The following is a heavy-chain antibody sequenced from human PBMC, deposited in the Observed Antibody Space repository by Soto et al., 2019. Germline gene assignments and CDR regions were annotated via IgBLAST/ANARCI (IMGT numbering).Heavy chain of an antibody. J-gene: IGHJ5*02. CDR1: GFTFISYA. Sequence: GGSLRLSCAASGFTFISYAMTWVRQAPGKGLEWVSTISGSGENTYYADSVKGRLTISRDNSRNTLYLQMNSLRAEDMAVYFCAKDNPAVNFRLPHYNWFDPWGQGTLVTVSS. CDR2: ISGSGENT. D-gene: IGHD2-15*01. V-gene: IGHV3-23*01. CDR3: AKDNPAVNFRLPHYNWFDP.